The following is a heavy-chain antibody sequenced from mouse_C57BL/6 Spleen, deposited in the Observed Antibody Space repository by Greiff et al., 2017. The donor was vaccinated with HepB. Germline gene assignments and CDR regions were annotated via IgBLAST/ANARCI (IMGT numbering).Heavy chain of an antibody. CDR2: IYPGDGDT. CDR3: ARLLRGNV. CDR1: GYALSSYW. Sequence: QVQLQQSGAELVKPGASVKISCKASGYALSSYWRNGVKKRPGKGLEWIGQIYPGDGDTNYNGKFKGKATLTADKSSSTAYMQLSSLTSEDSAVYFCARLLRGNVWGTGTTVTVSS. J-gene: IGHJ1*03. D-gene: IGHD1-1*01. V-gene: IGHV1-80*01.